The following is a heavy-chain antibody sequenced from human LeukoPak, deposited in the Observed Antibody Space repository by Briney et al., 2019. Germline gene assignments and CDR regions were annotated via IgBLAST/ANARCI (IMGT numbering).Heavy chain of an antibody. V-gene: IGHV3-66*01. J-gene: IGHJ4*02. CDR3: ASGGGGMVIGDY. D-gene: IGHD3-16*01. CDR2: INSGGTT. CDR1: GFNVSSTY. Sequence: GGSLRLSCVASGFNVSSTYMNWVRQAPGKGLEWVSLINSGGTTYYPDSVKGRFTIARDNAKNSLYLQMNSLRADDTAVYYCASGGGGMVIGDYWGQGTLVTVSS.